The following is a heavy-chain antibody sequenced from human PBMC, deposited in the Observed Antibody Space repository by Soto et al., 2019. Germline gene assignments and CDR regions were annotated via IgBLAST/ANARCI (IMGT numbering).Heavy chain of an antibody. Sequence: SVKVSCKASGLTFTSSAVQWVRQARGQRLEWIGWIVVGSGNTNYAQKFQERVTITRDMSTSTAYMELSSLRSEDTAVYYCAAGILNYYDSSGYYPYDAFDIWGQGTMVTVSS. CDR2: IVVGSGNT. V-gene: IGHV1-58*01. D-gene: IGHD3-22*01. CDR3: AAGILNYYDSSGYYPYDAFDI. CDR1: GLTFTSSA. J-gene: IGHJ3*02.